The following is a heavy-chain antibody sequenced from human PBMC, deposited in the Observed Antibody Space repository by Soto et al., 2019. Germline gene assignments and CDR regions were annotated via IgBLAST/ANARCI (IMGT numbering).Heavy chain of an antibody. CDR1: GFTFRNYN. Sequence: GGSLRLSCAASGFTFRNYNMNWVRQAPGKGLEWLSYISGSSGTIYYADSMQGRFTISRDNAKNSLYLQMNSLRAEDTAMFYCASFQGFEDSRSPFDIWGQGTMVTVSS. J-gene: IGHJ3*02. CDR2: ISGSSGTI. CDR3: ASFQGFEDSRSPFDI. D-gene: IGHD3-22*01. V-gene: IGHV3-48*01.